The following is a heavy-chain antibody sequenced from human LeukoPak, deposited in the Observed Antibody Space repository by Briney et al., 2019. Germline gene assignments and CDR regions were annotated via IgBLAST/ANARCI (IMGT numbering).Heavy chain of an antibody. CDR3: ARHRDSSGWPPDWFDP. J-gene: IGHJ5*02. V-gene: IGHV4-39*01. D-gene: IGHD6-19*01. Sequence: PSETLSLTCTVSGGSISSSSYYWGWIRQPPGKGLEWIGSIYYSGSTYYNPSLKSRVTISVDTSKNQFSLKLSSVTAADTAVYYCARHRDSSGWPPDWFDPWGQGTLVTVSS. CDR1: GGSISSSSYY. CDR2: IYYSGST.